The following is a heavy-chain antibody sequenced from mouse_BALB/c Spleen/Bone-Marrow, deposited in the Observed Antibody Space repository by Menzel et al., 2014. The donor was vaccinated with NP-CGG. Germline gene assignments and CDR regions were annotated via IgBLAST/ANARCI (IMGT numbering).Heavy chain of an antibody. CDR3: ANYYYGYYFDY. Sequence: EVQLQQSGAERVKPGASVKLSCTASGFNIKDTYMHWVKQRPEQGLEWIGRIDPANGNTKYDPKFQDKATITADTSSNTAYLQLSSLTSEDTAVYYCANYYYGYYFDYWGHGPTLTVSS. CDR2: IDPANGNT. J-gene: IGHJ2*01. V-gene: IGHV14-3*02. CDR1: GFNIKDTY. D-gene: IGHD1-1*01.